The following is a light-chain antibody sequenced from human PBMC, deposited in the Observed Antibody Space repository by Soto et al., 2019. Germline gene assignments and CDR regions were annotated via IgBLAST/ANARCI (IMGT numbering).Light chain of an antibody. Sequence: QSALTQPPSASGSRGQSVTISCTGTSSDVGGYNYVSWYQQHPGKAPKLMIYEVSKRPSGVPDRFSGSKSGNTASLTVSGLQAEDEADYYCSSYAGSNNLVFGGGTNHTVL. CDR2: EVS. V-gene: IGLV2-8*01. J-gene: IGLJ2*01. CDR3: SSYAGSNNLV. CDR1: SSDVGGYNY.